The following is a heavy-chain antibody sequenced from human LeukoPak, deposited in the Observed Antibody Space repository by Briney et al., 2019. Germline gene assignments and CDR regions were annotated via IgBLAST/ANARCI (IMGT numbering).Heavy chain of an antibody. D-gene: IGHD3-16*01. CDR1: SGSITGYY. CDR2: VYYSGST. J-gene: IGHJ5*02. Sequence: SETLSLTCTVSSGSITGYYGNWIRQPPGKGLEWIGYVYYSGSTNYNPSLKSRVTISVDTSKNQFSLKLSSVTAADTAVYYCARGHSGRGGLDPWGQGTLVTVSS. V-gene: IGHV4-59*01. CDR3: ARGHSGRGGLDP.